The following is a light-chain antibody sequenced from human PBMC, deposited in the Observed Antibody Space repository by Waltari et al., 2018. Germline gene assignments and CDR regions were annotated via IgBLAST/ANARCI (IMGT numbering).Light chain of an antibody. Sequence: KLTCTLSSGHSSNIIAWLQQQPGKGPRYLMQVNSDGSHRKGDEIPDRFSGSSSGAERYLTISSLQSEDEADYYCETGGHGTWVFGGGTKLTVL. J-gene: IGLJ3*02. CDR3: ETGGHGTWV. CDR2: VNSDGSH. V-gene: IGLV4-69*01. CDR1: SGHSSNI.